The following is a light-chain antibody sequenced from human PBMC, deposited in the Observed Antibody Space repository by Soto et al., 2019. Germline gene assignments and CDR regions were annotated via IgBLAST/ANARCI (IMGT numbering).Light chain of an antibody. J-gene: IGLJ2*01. Sequence: QSALTQPPSASGSPGQSVTISCTGTSSDVGGYDYVSWYQQHPGKAPKLMIYEVTIRPSGVSDRFSGSKSGNTASLTVSGLQAEDEADYYCQSYHSGNVVFGGGTKLTVL. V-gene: IGLV2-8*01. CDR3: QSYHSGNVV. CDR1: SSDVGGYDY. CDR2: EVT.